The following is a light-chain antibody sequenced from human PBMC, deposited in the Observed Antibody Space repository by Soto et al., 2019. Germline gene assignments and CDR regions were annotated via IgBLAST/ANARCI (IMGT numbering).Light chain of an antibody. CDR2: DTS. CDR3: QHRSNWPPMYS. CDR1: QSVGGF. Sequence: EIVLTQSPATLSLSPGERATLSCRASQSVGGFLAWYQQTSGQAPRLLIYDTSKRATGIPARFSGSGSGTDFTLTFSSLEPEDFAIYHCQHRSNWPPMYSFGQGTKLEIK. V-gene: IGKV3-11*01. J-gene: IGKJ2*01.